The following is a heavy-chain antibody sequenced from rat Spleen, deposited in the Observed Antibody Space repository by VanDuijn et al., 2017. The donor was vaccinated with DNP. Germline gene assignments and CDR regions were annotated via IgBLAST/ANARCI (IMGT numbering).Heavy chain of an antibody. D-gene: IGHD5-1*01. Sequence: EVQLVESGGGLVQPGNSLKLSCAASGFIFSDYNMAWVRQAPKKGLEWVAYIRYDGATTYYGDSVKGRFTISRDDAKSTLYLQMNSLRSEDTATYYCTRGANWEGNWFDYWGQGVMVTVSS. CDR2: IRYDGATT. V-gene: IGHV5-22*01. CDR3: TRGANWEGNWFDY. CDR1: GFIFSDYN. J-gene: IGHJ2*01.